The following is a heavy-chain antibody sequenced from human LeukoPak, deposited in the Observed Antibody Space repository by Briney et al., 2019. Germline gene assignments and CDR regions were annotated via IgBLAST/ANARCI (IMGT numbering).Heavy chain of an antibody. D-gene: IGHD5-12*01. J-gene: IGHJ4*02. Sequence: PGGSLRLSCAASGLTVSSNYMTWVRQAPGKGLEWVSIIHGVGGTYYADSVKGRFTISRDNSKNTLFLQINSLRTEDTAVYYCAGGYSRAWGTSFLDHWGQGTLVTVSS. CDR3: AGGYSRAWGTSFLDH. CDR1: GLTVSSNY. V-gene: IGHV3-66*02. CDR2: IHGVGGT.